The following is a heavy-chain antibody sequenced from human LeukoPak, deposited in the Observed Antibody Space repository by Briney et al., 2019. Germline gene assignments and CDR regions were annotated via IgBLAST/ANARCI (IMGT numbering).Heavy chain of an antibody. D-gene: IGHD3-10*01. Sequence: ASVKVSCKASGYTFTSYGISWVRQAPGQGLEWMGWISAYNGNTNYAQELQGRVTMTTDTSTSTAYMELRSLRSDDTAVYYCARDLGRLYYYGSRNWFDPWGQGTLVTVSS. V-gene: IGHV1-18*01. CDR1: GYTFTSYG. CDR3: ARDLGRLYYYGSRNWFDP. J-gene: IGHJ5*02. CDR2: ISAYNGNT.